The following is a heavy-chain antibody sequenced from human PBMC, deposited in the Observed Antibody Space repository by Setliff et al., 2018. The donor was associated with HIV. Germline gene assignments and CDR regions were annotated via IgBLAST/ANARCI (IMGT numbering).Heavy chain of an antibody. Sequence: GGSLRLSCKASGFTFTNAWMNWVRQAPGKGLEWVSSITSRSSYMYYADSVKGRFTISRDNAKNSLYLQMNSLRAEDTAVYYCAGDGYSYGFFDYWGQGTLVT. CDR2: ITSRSSYM. J-gene: IGHJ4*02. D-gene: IGHD5-18*01. CDR3: AGDGYSYGFFDY. V-gene: IGHV3-21*01. CDR1: GFTFTNAW.